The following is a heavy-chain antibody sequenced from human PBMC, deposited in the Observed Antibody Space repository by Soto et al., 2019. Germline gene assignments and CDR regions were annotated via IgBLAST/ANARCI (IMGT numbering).Heavy chain of an antibody. CDR3: ARGPHYDYIWGSYRLDY. Sequence: PGGSLRLSCAASGFTFSSYSMNWVRQAPGKGLEWISYISSSSSTIKYADSVEGRFTISRDNAKNSLYLQMNSLRDEDTAVYYCARGPHYDYIWGSYRLDYWGQGTLVTVSS. J-gene: IGHJ4*02. CDR2: ISSSSSTI. V-gene: IGHV3-48*02. CDR1: GFTFSSYS. D-gene: IGHD3-16*02.